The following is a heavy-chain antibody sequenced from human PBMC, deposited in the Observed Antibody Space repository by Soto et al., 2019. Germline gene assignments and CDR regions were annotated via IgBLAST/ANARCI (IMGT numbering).Heavy chain of an antibody. CDR1: GFTFSSYG. CDR2: ISYDGSNK. V-gene: IGHV3-30*18. Sequence: GGSLRLSCAASGFTFSSYGMHWVRQAPGKGLEWVAVISYDGSNKYYADSVKGRFTISGDNSKNTLYLQMNSLRAEDTAVYYCAKDQVLLRYFDWLFFDYWGQGTLVTVSS. CDR3: AKDQVLLRYFDWLFFDY. D-gene: IGHD3-9*01. J-gene: IGHJ4*02.